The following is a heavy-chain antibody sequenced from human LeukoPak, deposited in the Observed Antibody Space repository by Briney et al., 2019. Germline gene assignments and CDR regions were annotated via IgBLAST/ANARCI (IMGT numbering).Heavy chain of an antibody. CDR2: INPNSGGT. V-gene: IGHV1-2*02. D-gene: IGHD2-15*01. J-gene: IGHJ4*02. Sequence: ASVKVSCKASGYTFTGYYMHWVRQAPGQGLDWMGWINPNSGGTNYAQKFQGRVTMTRETSISTAYMELSRLRSDDTALYYCAREEGGNYFDYWGQGTLVTVSS. CDR1: GYTFTGYY. CDR3: AREEGGNYFDY.